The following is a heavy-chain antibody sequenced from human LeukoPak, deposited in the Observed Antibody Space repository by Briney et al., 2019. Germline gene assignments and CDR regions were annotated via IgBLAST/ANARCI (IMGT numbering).Heavy chain of an antibody. CDR2: IYYSGST. CDR3: AREPLEGIAAAGTLDY. V-gene: IGHV4-59*12. CDR1: GGSISSYY. J-gene: IGHJ4*02. Sequence: PSETLSLTCTVSGGSISSYYWSWIRQPPGKGLEWIGYIYYSGSTYYNPSLKSRVTISVDTSKNQFSLKLSSVTAADTAVYYCAREPLEGIAAAGTLDYWGQGTLVTVSS. D-gene: IGHD6-13*01.